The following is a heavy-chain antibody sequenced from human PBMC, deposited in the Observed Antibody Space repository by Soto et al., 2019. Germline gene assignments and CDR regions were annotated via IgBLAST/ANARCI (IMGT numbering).Heavy chain of an antibody. CDR3: ASDIAVAGTGGAFDY. CDR1: GGSFSGYY. Sequence: NPSETLSLTCAVYGGSFSGYYWSWIRQPPGKGLEWIREINHSGSTNYNPSLKSRVTISVDTSKNQFSLKLSSVTAADTAVYYCASDIAVAGTGGAFDYWGQGTLVTVSS. V-gene: IGHV4-34*01. D-gene: IGHD6-19*01. CDR2: INHSGST. J-gene: IGHJ4*02.